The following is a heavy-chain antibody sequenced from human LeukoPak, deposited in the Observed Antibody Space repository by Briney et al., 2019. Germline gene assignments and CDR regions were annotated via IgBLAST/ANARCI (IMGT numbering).Heavy chain of an antibody. CDR2: INKDGSGT. CDR3: ARGCCSVSGLYFEF. V-gene: IGHV3-7*03. CDR1: GFTFSNYF. D-gene: IGHD3-9*01. Sequence: GGSLRLSCAASGFTFSNYFMGWVRQAPGKGLEWVANINKDGSGTSYADSVKGRFTISRDNAKNSLYLQMNGLRVEDTSVYYCARGCCSVSGLYFEFWGQGSLVTVSS. J-gene: IGHJ4*02.